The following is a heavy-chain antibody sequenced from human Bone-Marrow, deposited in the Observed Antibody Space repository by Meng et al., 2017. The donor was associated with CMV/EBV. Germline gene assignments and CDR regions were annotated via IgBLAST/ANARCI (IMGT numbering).Heavy chain of an antibody. CDR2: IYYSGST. Sequence: SETLSLTCTVSGGSISSGGYYWSWIRQHPGKGLEWIGYIYYSGSTYYNPSLKSRVTISVDTSKNQFSLKLSSVIAADTAVYYCARVNDFWSGRIDYWGQGTLVTVSS. CDR1: GGSISSGGYY. CDR3: ARVNDFWSGRIDY. V-gene: IGHV4-31*03. J-gene: IGHJ4*02. D-gene: IGHD3-3*01.